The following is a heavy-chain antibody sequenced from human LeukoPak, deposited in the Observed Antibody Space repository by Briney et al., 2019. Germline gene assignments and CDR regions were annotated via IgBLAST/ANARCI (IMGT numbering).Heavy chain of an antibody. J-gene: IGHJ3*02. V-gene: IGHV4-30-4*08. Sequence: SQTLSLTCTVSGGSISSGDYYWSWIRQPPGKGLEWIGYIYYSGSTYYNPSLKSRVTISVDTSKNQFSLKLSSVTAADTAVYYCARDLDYGDYRAFDIWAKGQWSPSLQ. CDR2: IYYSGST. CDR3: ARDLDYGDYRAFDI. CDR1: GGSISSGDYY. D-gene: IGHD4-17*01.